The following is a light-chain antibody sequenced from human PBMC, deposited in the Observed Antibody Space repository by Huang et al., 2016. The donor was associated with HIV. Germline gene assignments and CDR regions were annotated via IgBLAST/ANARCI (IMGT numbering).Light chain of an antibody. V-gene: IGKV3-15*01. J-gene: IGKJ4*01. Sequence: EIVMTQSPATLSVSPGERATRSCRASQSVSNYSAWYQQKPGQAPRLLIYDASTGATGIPARFSGSGSGTEFTLTISSLQSEDSAVYYCQQYNDWPLTFGGGTKVEIK. CDR3: QQYNDWPLT. CDR1: QSVSNY. CDR2: DAS.